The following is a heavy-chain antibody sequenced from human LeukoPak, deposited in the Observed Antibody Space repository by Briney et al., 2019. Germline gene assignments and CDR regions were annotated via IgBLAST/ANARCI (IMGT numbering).Heavy chain of an antibody. CDR3: ARGAHSGFDV. V-gene: IGHV3-13*04. CDR2: IGKAGDT. Sequence: GGSLRLSCAASGLTFSTYDFHWVRQTTGKGLEWVSGIGKAGDTYYAGSVKGRFTISRENAKNSLYLQMNRLRIGDTAVYYCARGAHSGFDVWGQGTMVTVSS. D-gene: IGHD1-26*01. CDR1: GLTFSTYD. J-gene: IGHJ3*01.